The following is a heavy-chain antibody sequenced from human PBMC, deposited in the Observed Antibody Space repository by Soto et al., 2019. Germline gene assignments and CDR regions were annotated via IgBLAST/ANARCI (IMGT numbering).Heavy chain of an antibody. D-gene: IGHD6-13*01. J-gene: IGHJ3*02. Sequence: QVQLVQSGTEVRKPGASVKVSCKASGYTFTSFGISWVRQAPGRGLEWMGWVNTYNGHTNYAQNFQGRVTMTTDTSTSTAYMDLRSLTSDDSAIYYCARYQQLDAFNIWGQGTMVTVSS. CDR1: GYTFTSFG. V-gene: IGHV1-18*01. CDR3: ARYQQLDAFNI. CDR2: VNTYNGHT.